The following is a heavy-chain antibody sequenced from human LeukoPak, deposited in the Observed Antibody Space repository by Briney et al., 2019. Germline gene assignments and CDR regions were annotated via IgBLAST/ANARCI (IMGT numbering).Heavy chain of an antibody. CDR2: IYYSGST. CDR1: GGSISSYY. V-gene: IGHV4-59*01. CDR3: ARDRYWGSSRGIDY. D-gene: IGHD7-27*01. Sequence: PSETLSLTRTVSGGSISSYYWSWIRQPPGKGLEWIGYIYYSGSTNYNPSLKSRVTISVDTSKNQFSLKLSSVTAADTAVYYCARDRYWGSSRGIDYWGQGTLVTVSS. J-gene: IGHJ4*02.